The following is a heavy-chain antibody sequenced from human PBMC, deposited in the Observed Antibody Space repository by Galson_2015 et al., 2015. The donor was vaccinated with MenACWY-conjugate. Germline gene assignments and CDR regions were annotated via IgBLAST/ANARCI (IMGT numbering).Heavy chain of an antibody. V-gene: IGHV3-11*01. CDR3: AREGGAAKEFDY. Sequence: SLRLSCAASGFTFSDYDMSWLRQAPGKGLEGVSYISSGGSSIDHAEFVKGRFTISRGNAKNSQYLQMNSLRAEDTAVYYCAREGGAAKEFDYWGQGTLVTVSS. CDR2: ISSGGSSI. CDR1: GFTFSDYD. J-gene: IGHJ4*02. D-gene: IGHD2-15*01.